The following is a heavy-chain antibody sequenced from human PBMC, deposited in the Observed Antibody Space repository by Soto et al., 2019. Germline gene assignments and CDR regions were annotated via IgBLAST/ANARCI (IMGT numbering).Heavy chain of an antibody. V-gene: IGHV3-72*01. Sequence: GGSLRLSCAASGFTFSDHYMDWVRQAPGKGLEWVGRTRNKANSYTTEYAASVKGRFTISRDDSKNSLYLQMNSLKTEDTAVYYCARFQSTIHYDILTGYPRGAFDIWGQGTMVTVSS. CDR2: TRNKANSYTT. CDR3: ARFQSTIHYDILTGYPRGAFDI. J-gene: IGHJ3*02. CDR1: GFTFSDHY. D-gene: IGHD3-9*01.